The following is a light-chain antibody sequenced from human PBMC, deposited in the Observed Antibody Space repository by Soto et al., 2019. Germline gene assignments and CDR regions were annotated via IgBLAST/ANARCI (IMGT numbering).Light chain of an antibody. CDR3: TSSTRDSLYV. CDR2: EVT. Sequence: QSVLTQPASVSGSPGQSITISCTGTSSDVGGSKYVSWYQQYPGKVPRLLIYEVTSRPSGVSNRFSGSKSGNTASLTISGLQAEDEADYFCTSSTRDSLYVFGTGTKATVL. J-gene: IGLJ1*01. V-gene: IGLV2-14*01. CDR1: SSDVGGSKY.